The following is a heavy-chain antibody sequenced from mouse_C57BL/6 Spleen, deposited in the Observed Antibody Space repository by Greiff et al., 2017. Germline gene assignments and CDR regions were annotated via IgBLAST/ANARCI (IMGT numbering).Heavy chain of an antibody. V-gene: IGHV3-6*01. J-gene: IGHJ4*01. CDR2: LRYDGSN. Sequence: EVQLQQSGPGLVKPSQSLSLTCSVTGYSITSGYYWNWIRQFPGNKLEWMGYLRYDGSNNYNPSLKNRISITRDTSKNPFCLKLNSVTTEDTATEYCAREGNAMDYWGQGTSVTVSS. CDR1: GYSITSGYY. CDR3: AREGNAMDY.